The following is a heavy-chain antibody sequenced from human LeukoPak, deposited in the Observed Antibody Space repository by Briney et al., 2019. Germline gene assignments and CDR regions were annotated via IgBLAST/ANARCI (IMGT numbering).Heavy chain of an antibody. J-gene: IGHJ3*02. CDR1: GYTFTSYD. D-gene: IGHD3-10*01. Sequence: GASVKVSCKASGYTFTSYDINWVRQATGQGLEWMGWMNPNSGNTGYAQKFQGRVTMTRNTSISTAYMELSSLRSEDTAVYYCARGDGSGSYYNDVAFDIWGQGTMVTVSS. V-gene: IGHV1-8*01. CDR3: ARGDGSGSYYNDVAFDI. CDR2: MNPNSGNT.